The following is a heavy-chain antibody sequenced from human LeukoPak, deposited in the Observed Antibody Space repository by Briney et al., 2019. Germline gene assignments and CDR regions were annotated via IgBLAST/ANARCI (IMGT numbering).Heavy chain of an antibody. Sequence: SETLSLTCTASGGSISSGGYYWSWIRQHPGKGLEWIGYSYYSGSTNYNPSLKSRVTISLDMSKNQFSLKLSSVTAADTAVYYCARSGSYYGSTSGWGQGTLVTVSP. CDR3: ARSGSYYGSTSG. J-gene: IGHJ4*02. CDR1: GGSISSGGYY. V-gene: IGHV4-31*02. D-gene: IGHD3-10*01. CDR2: SYYSGST.